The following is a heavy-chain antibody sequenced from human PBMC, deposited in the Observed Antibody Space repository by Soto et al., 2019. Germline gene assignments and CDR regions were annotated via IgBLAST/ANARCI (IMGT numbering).Heavy chain of an antibody. V-gene: IGHV3-21*01. CDR1: GFTFSSYS. D-gene: IGHD5-12*01. CDR2: ISSSSSYI. CDR3: ARDKGLRFVFLDYYYGMDV. Sequence: GGSLRLSCAASGFTFSSYSMNWVRQAPGKGLEWVSSISSSSSYIYYADSVKGRFTISRDNAKNSLYLQMNSLRAEDTAVYYCARDKGLRFVFLDYYYGMDVWGPGTTVTVSS. J-gene: IGHJ6*02.